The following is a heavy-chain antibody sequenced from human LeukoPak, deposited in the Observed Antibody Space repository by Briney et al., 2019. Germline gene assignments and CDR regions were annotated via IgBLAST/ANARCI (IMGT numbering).Heavy chain of an antibody. J-gene: IGHJ4*02. CDR2: ISDRGGRT. CDR1: GITLSNYG. D-gene: IGHD3-22*01. Sequence: GGSLRLSCAVSGITLSNYGMSWVRQAPGKGLEWVAGISDRGGRTNYADSVKGRFAISRDNPRNTLYLQMNSLRAEDTAVYFCAKRGVVIRVILVGFHKEAYYFDSWGQGALVTVSS. CDR3: AKRGVVIRVILVGFHKEAYYFDS. V-gene: IGHV3-23*01.